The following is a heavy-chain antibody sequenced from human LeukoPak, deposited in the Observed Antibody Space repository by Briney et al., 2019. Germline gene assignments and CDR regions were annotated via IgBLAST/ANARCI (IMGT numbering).Heavy chain of an antibody. CDR2: IYYSGST. Sequence: SETLSLTCTVSGGSMSSYYWSWIRQPPGKGLEWIGYIYYSGSTKYNPSLKSRVTISVDTSKNQFSLKLSSVTAADTAVYYCARGGYDSSGYSVYFFDYWGQGTLVTVSS. D-gene: IGHD3-22*01. CDR1: GGSMSSYY. J-gene: IGHJ4*02. V-gene: IGHV4-59*12. CDR3: ARGGYDSSGYSVYFFDY.